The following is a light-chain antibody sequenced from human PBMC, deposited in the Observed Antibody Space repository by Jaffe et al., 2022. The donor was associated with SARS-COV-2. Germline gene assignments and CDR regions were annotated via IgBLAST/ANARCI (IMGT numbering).Light chain of an antibody. J-gene: IGKJ2*01. Sequence: DIQMTQSPSSLSASVGDRVTITCRASQDSGSYLNWYQQKPGKAPKLLIYGASSLQSGVPSRFSGSGSGTDFTLTISRLQPEDFATYYCQQSYSTPYTFGQGTKLELK. V-gene: IGKV1-39*01. CDR1: QDSGSY. CDR2: GAS. CDR3: QQSYSTPYT.